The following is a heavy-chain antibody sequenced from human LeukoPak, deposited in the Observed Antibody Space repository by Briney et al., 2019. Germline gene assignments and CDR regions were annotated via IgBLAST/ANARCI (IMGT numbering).Heavy chain of an antibody. CDR2: TYAGDSDT. J-gene: IGHJ4*02. CDR3: SRHEHGDYALDY. D-gene: IGHD4-17*01. CDR1: GYSFTSYW. Sequence: GESLKISCKGSGYSFTSYWIGWVRQMPGKGLEWMGITYAGDSDTRYSPSFQGQVTISAGKSISTAYLQWSSLKASDTAMYYCSRHEHGDYALDYWGQGTLVTVSS. V-gene: IGHV5-51*01.